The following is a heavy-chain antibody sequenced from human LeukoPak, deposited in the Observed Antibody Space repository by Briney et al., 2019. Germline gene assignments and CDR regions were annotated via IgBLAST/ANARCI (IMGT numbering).Heavy chain of an antibody. V-gene: IGHV4-34*01. D-gene: IGHD1-7*01. CDR3: ARTELLECNGMDV. Sequence: SETLSLTCAVYGGSFSGYYWSWIRQPPGKGLEWIGEINHSGSTNYNPSLKSRVTISVDTSKNQFSLKLSSVTAADTAVYYCARTELLECNGMDVWGQGTTVTVSS. CDR1: GGSFSGYY. CDR2: INHSGST. J-gene: IGHJ6*02.